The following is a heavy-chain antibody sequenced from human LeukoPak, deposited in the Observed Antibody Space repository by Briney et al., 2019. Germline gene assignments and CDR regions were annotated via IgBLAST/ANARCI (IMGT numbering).Heavy chain of an antibody. J-gene: IGHJ6*03. CDR3: ARDVVRGVTPHMDV. D-gene: IGHD3-10*01. CDR2: IYYSGST. CDR1: GGTISSSSYY. V-gene: IGHV4-39*07. Sequence: SETLSLTCTVSGGTISSSSYYWGWIRQPPGKGLEWIGSIYYSGSTYYNPSLKSRVTISVDTSKNQFSLKLSSVTAADTAVYYCARDVVRGVTPHMDVWGKGTTVTISS.